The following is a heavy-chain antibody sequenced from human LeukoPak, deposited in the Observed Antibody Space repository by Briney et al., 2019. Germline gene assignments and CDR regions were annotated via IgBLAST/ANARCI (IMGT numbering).Heavy chain of an antibody. CDR2: ITSGGTT. J-gene: IGHJ4*02. CDR3: AKSREGFNSGFDY. CDR1: GFTFNNYG. D-gene: IGHD5-24*01. Sequence: GSLRLSCAASGFTFNNYGMSWVRQAPGKGLEWVSGITSGGTTYYADSVKGRFTISRDISKNTPYLEMDSLRVEDTAVYYCAKSREGFNSGFDYWGQGTLVTVSS. V-gene: IGHV3-23*01.